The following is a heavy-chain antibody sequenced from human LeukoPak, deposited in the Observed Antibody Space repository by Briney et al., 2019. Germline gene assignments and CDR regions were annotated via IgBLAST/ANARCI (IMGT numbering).Heavy chain of an antibody. CDR2: ISSSGSTI. Sequence: GXXLRLSCAASGFTFSDYYMSWIRQAPGKGLEWVSYISSSGSTIYYADSVKCRFTISRDNAKNSLYLQMNSLRAEDTAVYYCARDCSGGSCYLYWGQGTLVTVSS. CDR1: GFTFSDYY. D-gene: IGHD2-15*01. CDR3: ARDCSGGSCYLY. J-gene: IGHJ4*02. V-gene: IGHV3-11*04.